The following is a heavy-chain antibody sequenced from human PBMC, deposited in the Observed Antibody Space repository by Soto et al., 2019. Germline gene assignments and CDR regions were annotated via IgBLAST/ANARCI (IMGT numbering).Heavy chain of an antibody. CDR1: GFTFSSYS. V-gene: IGHV3-21*01. J-gene: IGHJ6*02. D-gene: IGHD3-10*01. CDR2: ISSSSSYI. Sequence: GGSLRLSCAASGFTFSSYSMNWVRQAPGKGLEWASSISSSSSYIYYADSVKGRFTISRDNAKNSLYLQMNSLRAEDTAVYYCARSTLLYMYGMDVWGQGTTVTVSS. CDR3: ARSTLLYMYGMDV.